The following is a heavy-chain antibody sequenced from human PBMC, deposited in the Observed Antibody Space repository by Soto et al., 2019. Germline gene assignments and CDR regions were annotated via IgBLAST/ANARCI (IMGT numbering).Heavy chain of an antibody. CDR3: ARASYSSSFPFDY. V-gene: IGHV3-21*01. J-gene: IGHJ4*02. CDR2: ISSSSSYI. D-gene: IGHD6-6*01. Sequence: GESLKISCAASGFTFSSYSMNWVRQAPGKGLEWVSSISSSSSYIYYADSVKGRFAISRDNAKNSLYLQMNSLRAEDTAVYYCARASYSSSFPFDYWGQGTLVTVSS. CDR1: GFTFSSYS.